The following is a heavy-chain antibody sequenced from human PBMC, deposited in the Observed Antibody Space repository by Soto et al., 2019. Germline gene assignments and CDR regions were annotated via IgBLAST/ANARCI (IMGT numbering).Heavy chain of an antibody. Sequence: QVQLVQCGAEVKKPGASVKLSCKTSGYTFTNYGINWVRQAPGQGLEWMGWISTYNGNTNYAQNLQDRVTMTTGTTPGTAYRNLRRLRSEDKTVDYCAKEPTPTLGGANKNTCFDPWGQGTLVTVSS. CDR1: GYTFTNYG. CDR3: AKEPTPTLGGANKNTCFDP. J-gene: IGHJ5*02. V-gene: IGHV1-18*04. CDR2: ISTYNGNT. D-gene: IGHD2-15*01.